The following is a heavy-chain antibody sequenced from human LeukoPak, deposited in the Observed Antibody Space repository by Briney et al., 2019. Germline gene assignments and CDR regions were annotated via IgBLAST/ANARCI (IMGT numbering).Heavy chain of an antibody. V-gene: IGHV3-43*02. J-gene: IGHJ4*02. CDR3: AKDLQLWFGELLSAFDY. CDR1: GFTFDDYA. Sequence: GGSLRLSCAASGFTFDDYAMHWVRQAPGKGLEWVSLISGDGGSTYYADSVKGRFTISRDNSKNTLYLQMNSLRAEDTAVYYCAKDLQLWFGELLSAFDYWGQGTLVTVSS. CDR2: ISGDGGST. D-gene: IGHD3-10*01.